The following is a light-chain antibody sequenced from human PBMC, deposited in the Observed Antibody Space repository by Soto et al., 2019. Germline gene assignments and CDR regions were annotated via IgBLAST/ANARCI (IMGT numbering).Light chain of an antibody. Sequence: EIVLTQSPGTLSLSPGERATLSCRASQSVSSSYLAWYQQKPGQAPSLLIYRTSSRATGIPDRFSGSGSGTDFTLTISRLEAEDFAVYYCQQYGTSPCTFGPGTKVDIK. CDR3: QQYGTSPCT. CDR2: RTS. CDR1: QSVSSSY. J-gene: IGKJ3*01. V-gene: IGKV3-20*01.